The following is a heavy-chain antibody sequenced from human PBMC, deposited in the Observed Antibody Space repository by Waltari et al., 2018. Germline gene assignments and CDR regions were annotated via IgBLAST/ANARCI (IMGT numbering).Heavy chain of an antibody. D-gene: IGHD5-12*01. J-gene: IGHJ4*02. CDR1: GLPFNNPW. V-gene: IGHV3-15*01. CDR3: ITDDTGHDWGY. Sequence: EGQLVESGGGLGKPGGSLRLSVSASGLPFNNPWMNWVRPAPGKGLEWVGRILSKRDGETTDYAAPVKGRFTVSRDDSKSTLYLQMNSLKTEDTAIYYCITDDTGHDWGYWGRGALVTVSS. CDR2: ILSKRDGETT.